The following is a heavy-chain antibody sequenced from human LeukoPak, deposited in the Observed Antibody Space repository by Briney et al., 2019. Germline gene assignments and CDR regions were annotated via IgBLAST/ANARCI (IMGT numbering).Heavy chain of an antibody. V-gene: IGHV4-34*01. CDR3: ARLPPMGATNRRRLQYYYGMDV. CDR1: GGSFSGYY. Sequence: PSETLSLTCAVYGGSFSGYYWSWIRQHPGKGLEWIGEINHSGSTNYNPSLKSRVTISVDTSKNQFSLKLSSVTAADTAVYYCARLPPMGATNRRRLQYYYGMDVWGQGTTVTVSS. J-gene: IGHJ6*02. D-gene: IGHD1-26*01. CDR2: INHSGST.